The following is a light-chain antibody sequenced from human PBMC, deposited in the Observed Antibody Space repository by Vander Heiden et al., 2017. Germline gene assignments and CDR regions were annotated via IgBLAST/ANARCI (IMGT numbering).Light chain of an antibody. J-gene: IGKJ2*01. V-gene: IGKV2-28*01. CDR2: LGS. CDR3: MQALQTPRRT. CDR1: QSLLHSNGYNY. Sequence: DIMMTQSPLSLPVTPGEPASISCRSSQSLLHSNGYNYLDWYLQKPGQSPQLLIYLGSNRASGVPDRFSGSGSGTDFTLKISRVEAEDVGVYYCMQALQTPRRTFGQGTKLEIK.